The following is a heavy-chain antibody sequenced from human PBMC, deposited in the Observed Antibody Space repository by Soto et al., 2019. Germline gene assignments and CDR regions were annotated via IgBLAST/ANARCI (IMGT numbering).Heavy chain of an antibody. CDR3: AREIMPLTNDCYFDL. CDR1: GGSISGGVHS. D-gene: IGHD2-8*01. Sequence: PSETLSLTYTVSGGSISGGVHSWSWIRQPPGKGLEWIGHIFDSGSTYYNPSLKSRLTISVDTSKNQFSLRLSSVTAADTAVYYCAREIMPLTNDCYFDLWGRGTLVNVS. V-gene: IGHV4-30-4*01. CDR2: IFDSGST. J-gene: IGHJ2*01.